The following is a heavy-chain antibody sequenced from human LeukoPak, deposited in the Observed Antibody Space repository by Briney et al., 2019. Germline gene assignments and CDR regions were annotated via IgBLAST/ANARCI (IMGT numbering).Heavy chain of an antibody. D-gene: IGHD6-19*01. CDR2: INHSGST. CDR1: GGSFSGYY. Sequence: SETLSLTCAVYGGSFSGYYWSWIRQPPGKGLEWIGEINHSGSTNYNPSLKSRVTISVDTSKNQFSLKLSSVTAADTAVYYCATYRQQWLVKGYLDLWGRGTLVTVSS. V-gene: IGHV4-34*01. CDR3: ATYRQQWLVKGYLDL. J-gene: IGHJ2*01.